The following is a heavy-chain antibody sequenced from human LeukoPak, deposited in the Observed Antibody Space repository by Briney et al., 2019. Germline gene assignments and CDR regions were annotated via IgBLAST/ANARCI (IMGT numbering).Heavy chain of an antibody. Sequence: KPSETLSLTCAVYGGSFSGYYWSWIRQPAGKGLEWIGRIYTSGSTNYNPSLKSRVTMSVDTSKNQFSLKVRSVTAADTAVYYCARGGPGNFDYWGQGTLVTVSS. V-gene: IGHV4-59*10. D-gene: IGHD2-15*01. J-gene: IGHJ4*02. CDR1: GGSFSGYY. CDR3: ARGGPGNFDY. CDR2: IYTSGST.